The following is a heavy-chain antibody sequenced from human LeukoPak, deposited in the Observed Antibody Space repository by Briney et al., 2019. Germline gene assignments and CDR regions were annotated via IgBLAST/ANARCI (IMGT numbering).Heavy chain of an antibody. Sequence: SVTLSLTCGVSGGSVTSTNWWTWVRQPPGKVLEWIGEVHLDGRTNYNPSLKSRLTISVDLSENHISLKLTSVTAADTAVYYCAREGGFFRPLDYSGQGTLVTVSS. V-gene: IGHV4-4*02. CDR3: AREGGFFRPLDY. CDR1: GGSVTSTNW. J-gene: IGHJ4*02. CDR2: VHLDGRT. D-gene: IGHD3-3*01.